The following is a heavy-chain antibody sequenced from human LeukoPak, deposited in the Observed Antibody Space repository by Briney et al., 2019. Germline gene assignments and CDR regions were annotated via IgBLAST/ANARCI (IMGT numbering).Heavy chain of an antibody. CDR3: ARDMYLGTLRA. CDR1: GGSISSSSYY. V-gene: IGHV4-39*07. CDR2: IYYSGIT. D-gene: IGHD2-8*01. J-gene: IGHJ5*02. Sequence: SETLSLTCTVSGGSISSSSYYRDWIRQPPGKGLEWIGSIYYSGITYYNPSLKSRVTISVDTSKNQFSLKLSSVTAADTAVYYCARDMYLGTLRAWGQGTLVTVSS.